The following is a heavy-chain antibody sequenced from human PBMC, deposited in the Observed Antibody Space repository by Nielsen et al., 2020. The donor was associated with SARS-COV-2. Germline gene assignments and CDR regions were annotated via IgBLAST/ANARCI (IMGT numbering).Heavy chain of an antibody. V-gene: IGHV1-3*01. CDR1: GYTFTTYA. CDR2: INAGNGNT. Sequence: ASVKVSCKASGYTFTTYAMHWVRQAPGQRLEWMGWINAGNGNTKYSQKLQGRVTIARDTSASTAYMELRSLRSDDTAVYYCVRDEKYYDLWSGYVNYYYGMDVWGQGTTVTVSS. CDR3: VRDEKYYDLWSGYVNYYYGMDV. D-gene: IGHD3-3*01. J-gene: IGHJ6*02.